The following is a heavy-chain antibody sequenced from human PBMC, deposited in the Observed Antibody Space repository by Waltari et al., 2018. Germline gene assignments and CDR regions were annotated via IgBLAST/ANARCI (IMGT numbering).Heavy chain of an antibody. V-gene: IGHV3-33*06. CDR1: GFTFSSYG. CDR3: AKDRLTAAGTADY. D-gene: IGHD6-13*01. CDR2: IWYDGSNK. J-gene: IGHJ4*02. Sequence: QVQLVESGGGVVQPGRSLRLSCAASGFTFSSYGIPWVRRAPGKGLEWVAVIWYDGSNKYYADSVKGRFTISRDNSKNTLYLQMNSLRAEDTAVYYCAKDRLTAAGTADYWGQGTLVTVSS.